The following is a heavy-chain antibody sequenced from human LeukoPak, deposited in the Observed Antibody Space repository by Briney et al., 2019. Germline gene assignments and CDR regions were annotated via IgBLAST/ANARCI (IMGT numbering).Heavy chain of an antibody. J-gene: IGHJ3*02. CDR1: GFTFSNYA. V-gene: IGHV3-23*01. CDR2: ISGNGGSI. D-gene: IGHD2-15*01. CDR3: ARYWDPRVRTFDI. Sequence: PGGSLRLSCAASGFTFSNYAMSWVRQAPGKGLEWVSLISGNGGSIVYADSVRGRFTISRDNSKNTLYLQMNSLRAEDTALYYCARYWDPRVRTFDIWGQGTVVTVS.